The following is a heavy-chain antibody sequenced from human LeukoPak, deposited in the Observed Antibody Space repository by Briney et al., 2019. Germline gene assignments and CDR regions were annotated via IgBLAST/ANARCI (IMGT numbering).Heavy chain of an antibody. J-gene: IGHJ6*03. Sequence: PGGSLRLSCAASGFTFSSYGMHWVRQAPGKGLEWVAFIRYDGSHKYYADSVKGRFTISRDNSKNTLYLQMNSLRAEDTAVYHCAKGGSGPRSGYNYMDVWGTGTTVTVSS. D-gene: IGHD3-10*01. CDR1: GFTFSSYG. V-gene: IGHV3-30*02. CDR2: IRYDGSHK. CDR3: AKGGSGPRSGYNYMDV.